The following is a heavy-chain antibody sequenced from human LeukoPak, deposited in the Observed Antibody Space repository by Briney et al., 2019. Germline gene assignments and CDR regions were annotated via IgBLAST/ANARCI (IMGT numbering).Heavy chain of an antibody. CDR3: ARRTPYFDY. D-gene: IGHD1-14*01. J-gene: IGHJ4*02. V-gene: IGHV4-34*01. CDR1: GITLSNYG. Sequence: PGGSLRLSCVVSGITLSNYGMSWIRQPPGKGLEWIGEFNHSGSTNYNPSLKSRVTISVDTSKNQFSLKLSSVTAADTAMYYCARRTPYFDYWGQGTLVTVSS. CDR2: FNHSGST.